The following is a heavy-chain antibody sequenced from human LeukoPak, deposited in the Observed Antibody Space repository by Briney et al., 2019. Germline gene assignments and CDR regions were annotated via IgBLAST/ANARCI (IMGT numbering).Heavy chain of an antibody. V-gene: IGHV3-21*01. CDR1: GFTLSGYS. CDR2: ITSSSSYI. Sequence: GGSLRLSCAASGFTLSGYSMNWVRQAPGKGLEWVSSITSSSSYIYYSDSVKGRFTISRDNAKNSMYLQMNSLRAEDTAVYYCARSSGRPAAIFDYWGQGTLVTVSS. D-gene: IGHD2-2*01. J-gene: IGHJ4*02. CDR3: ARSSGRPAAIFDY.